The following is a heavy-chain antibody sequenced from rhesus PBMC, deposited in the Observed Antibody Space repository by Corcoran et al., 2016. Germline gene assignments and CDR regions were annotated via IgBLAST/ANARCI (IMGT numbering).Heavy chain of an antibody. D-gene: IGHD3-9*01. CDR3: TSPIRYRFDV. J-gene: IGHJ5-1*01. V-gene: IGHV4-169*01. CDR2: INGYSGRS. CDR1: GGSISSSV. Sequence: QLQLQESGPGLVKPSETLSVTCAVSGGSISSSVWSWSRAAPGKGLEWRGEINGYSGRSNYNPSLQSRFTISRDVSKNQFSLKLTSVTAADTAVYYCTSPIRYRFDVWGPGVLVSVSS.